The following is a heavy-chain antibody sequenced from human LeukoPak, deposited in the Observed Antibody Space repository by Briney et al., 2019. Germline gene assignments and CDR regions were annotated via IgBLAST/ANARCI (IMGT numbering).Heavy chain of an antibody. CDR2: IYYSGST. Sequence: SETLSLTCTVSGVSISSYYWSWIRRPPGKGLEWIGYIYYSGSTNYNPSLKSRVTISVDTSKNQFSLKLSSVTAADTAVYYCVRGKGYFQHWGQGTLVTVSS. CDR1: GVSISSYY. V-gene: IGHV4-59*01. CDR3: VRGKGYFQH. J-gene: IGHJ1*01.